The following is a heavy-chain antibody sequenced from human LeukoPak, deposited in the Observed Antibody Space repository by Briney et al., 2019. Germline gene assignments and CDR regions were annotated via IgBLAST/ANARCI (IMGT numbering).Heavy chain of an antibody. D-gene: IGHD3-22*01. CDR2: MNPNSGNT. J-gene: IGHJ4*02. Sequence: ASVKVSCKASGYTFTSYGINWVRQATGQGLEWMGWMNPNSGNTGYAQKFQGRVTITRNTSISTAYMELSSLRSEDTAVYYCARGGHSSGYKNYFDYWGQGTLVTVSS. V-gene: IGHV1-8*03. CDR3: ARGGHSSGYKNYFDY. CDR1: GYTFTSYG.